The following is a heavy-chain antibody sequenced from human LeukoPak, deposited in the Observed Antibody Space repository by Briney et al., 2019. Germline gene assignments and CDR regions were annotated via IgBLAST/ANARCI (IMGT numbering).Heavy chain of an antibody. CDR1: GGSISSGGHY. J-gene: IGHJ6*02. CDR3: ARNELISSNYYYYGMDV. V-gene: IGHV4-31*11. Sequence: SETLSLTCAVSGGSISSGGHYWTWIRQNPGKGLEWIGYINYSGNTYYNPSLKSRVTISVDTSKNQFSLKLSSVTAADTAVYYCARNELISSNYYYYGMDVWGQGTTVTVSS. CDR2: INYSGNT.